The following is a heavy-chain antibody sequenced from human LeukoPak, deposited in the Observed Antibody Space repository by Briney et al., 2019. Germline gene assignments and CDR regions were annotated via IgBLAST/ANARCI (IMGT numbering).Heavy chain of an antibody. D-gene: IGHD3-16*01. CDR3: AKAYWDTFGWYYFDY. J-gene: IGHJ4*02. Sequence: GGSLRLSCAASGLSFSSHAMNWVRQAPGKGLEWVPGISGSGDSTYYADSVKGRFTISRDNSKNTLYLQMNSLRPEDTAVYYCAKAYWDTFGWYYFDYWGQGTLVTVSS. CDR1: GLSFSSHA. CDR2: ISGSGDST. V-gene: IGHV3-23*01.